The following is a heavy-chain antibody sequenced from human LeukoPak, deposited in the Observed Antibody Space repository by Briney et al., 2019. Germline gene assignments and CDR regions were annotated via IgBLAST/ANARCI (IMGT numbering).Heavy chain of an antibody. J-gene: IGHJ5*02. V-gene: IGHV1-18*01. D-gene: IGHD6-13*01. CDR1: GYTFTSYG. Sequence: ASVKVSCKASGYTFTSYGISWVRQAPGQGLEWMGWISAYNGNTNYAQKLQGRVTMTTDTSTSTAYMELRSLRSDDTAVYYCAREGGRYSSSWYDWFDPWGQGTLVTVSS. CDR3: AREGGRYSSSWYDWFDP. CDR2: ISAYNGNT.